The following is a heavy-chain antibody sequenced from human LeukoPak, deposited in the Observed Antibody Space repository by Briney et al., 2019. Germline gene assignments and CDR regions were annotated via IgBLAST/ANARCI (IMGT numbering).Heavy chain of an antibody. V-gene: IGHV1-2*02. Sequence: ASVKVSCKASGYTFTGYYLHWVRQAPGQGLEWMGWINPNSGGTNYAQKFQGRVTMTRDTSISTAYMELSRLRSDDTAVYYCARIIPSYYYGSGSYGYYYYYMDVWGKGTTVTISS. CDR3: ARIIPSYYYGSGSYGYYYYYMDV. CDR2: INPNSGGT. J-gene: IGHJ6*03. D-gene: IGHD3-10*01. CDR1: GYTFTGYY.